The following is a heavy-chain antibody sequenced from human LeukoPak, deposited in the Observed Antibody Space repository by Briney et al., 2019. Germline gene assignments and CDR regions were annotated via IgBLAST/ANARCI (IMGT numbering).Heavy chain of an antibody. J-gene: IGHJ5*02. Sequence: SETLSLTCAVYGGSFSGYYWSWIRQPPGKGLEWIGEINHSGSTNYNPSLKSRVTISVDTSKNQFSLKLSSVTAADTAVYYCAREHYDILTGYIDGGWFDPWGQGTLVTVSS. CDR2: INHSGST. V-gene: IGHV4-34*01. D-gene: IGHD3-9*01. CDR3: AREHYDILTGYIDGGWFDP. CDR1: GGSFSGYY.